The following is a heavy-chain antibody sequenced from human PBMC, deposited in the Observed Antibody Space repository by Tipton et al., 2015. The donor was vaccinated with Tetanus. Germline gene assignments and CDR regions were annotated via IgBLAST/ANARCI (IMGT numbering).Heavy chain of an antibody. J-gene: IGHJ4*02. CDR3: ARAPNRISRDDDY. CDR1: GGTFTNYA. CDR2: ITPIFGTT. V-gene: IGHV1-69*01. Sequence: QSGAEVKTPGSSVKVSCKASGGTFTNYALSWVRQAPGQGLEWVGGITPIFGTTNSAPKFQGRVTITADESTNTAYMELSNLRSEDTAVYYCARAPNRISRDDDYWGQGSQFTVSS. D-gene: IGHD1-14*01.